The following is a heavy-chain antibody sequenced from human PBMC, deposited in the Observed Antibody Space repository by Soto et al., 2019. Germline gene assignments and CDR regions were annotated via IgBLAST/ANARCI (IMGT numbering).Heavy chain of an antibody. J-gene: IGHJ6*02. Sequence: ASVKVSCKASGYTFTSYGISWVRQAPGQGLEWMGWISAYNGNTNYAQKLQGRVTMTTDTSTSTAYMELRRLRSDDTAVYYCARSGYYDSSGYYTPVYYYGMDVWGQGTTVTVSS. CDR3: ARSGYYDSSGYYTPVYYYGMDV. D-gene: IGHD3-22*01. V-gene: IGHV1-18*04. CDR2: ISAYNGNT. CDR1: GYTFTSYG.